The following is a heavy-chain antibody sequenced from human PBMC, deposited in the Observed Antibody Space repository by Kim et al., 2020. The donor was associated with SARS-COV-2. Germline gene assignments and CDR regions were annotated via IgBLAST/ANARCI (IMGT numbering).Heavy chain of an antibody. CDR3: VRGKNSAFDI. CDR2: WSY. J-gene: IGHJ3*02. V-gene: IGHV6-1*01. Sequence: WSYYYTVSVKSRITITPDTSKNQFSLQLNSVTPDDSAIYYCVRGKNSAFDIWGQGTMVTISS.